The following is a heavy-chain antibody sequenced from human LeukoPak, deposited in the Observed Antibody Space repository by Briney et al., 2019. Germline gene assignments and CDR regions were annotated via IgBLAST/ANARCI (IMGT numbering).Heavy chain of an antibody. CDR1: GFTLNRYW. CDR3: ARGGNLEN. D-gene: IGHD1-14*01. V-gene: IGHV3-7*01. CDR2: INEDGGER. Sequence: GGSLRLSCAASGFTLNRYWMSWVRQAPGKGLEWVANINEDGGERHYVDSVKGRFTISRDNAKNSLYLQMNSLRAEDTAVYYCARGGNLENWGGGTLATVFS. J-gene: IGHJ4*02.